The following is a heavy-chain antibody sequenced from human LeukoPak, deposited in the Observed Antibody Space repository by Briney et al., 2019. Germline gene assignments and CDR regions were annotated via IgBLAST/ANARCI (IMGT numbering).Heavy chain of an antibody. D-gene: IGHD5-12*01. CDR2: IYSGGST. CDR1: GFTFGDYA. J-gene: IGHJ4*02. V-gene: IGHV3-23*03. Sequence: PGGSLRLSCTASGFTFGDYAMSWVRQAPGKGLEWVSVIYSGGSTYYADSVKGRFTISRDNSKNTLYLQMNSLRAEDTAVYYCARIGYSGYDEGFDYWGQGTLVTVSS. CDR3: ARIGYSGYDEGFDY.